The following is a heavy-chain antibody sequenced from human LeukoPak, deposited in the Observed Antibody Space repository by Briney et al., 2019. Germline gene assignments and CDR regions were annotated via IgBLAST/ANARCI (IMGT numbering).Heavy chain of an antibody. CDR2: ISYDGSNK. D-gene: IGHD6-19*01. Sequence: GGSLRLSCAASGFTFSSYAMHWVRQAPGKGLEWVAVISYDGSNKYYADSVKGRFTISRDNSKNTLYLQMNSLRAEDTAVYYCANRREWLVPYYFDYWGQGTLVTVSS. V-gene: IGHV3-30-3*01. CDR3: ANRREWLVPYYFDY. CDR1: GFTFSSYA. J-gene: IGHJ4*02.